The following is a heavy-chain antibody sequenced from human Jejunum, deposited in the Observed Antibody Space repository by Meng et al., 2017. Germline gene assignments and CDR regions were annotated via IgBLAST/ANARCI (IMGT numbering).Heavy chain of an antibody. D-gene: IGHD2-8*01. CDR1: GASISRTNW. Sequence: QVQWQESGPRRVKPSGTLSLTCAVSGASISRTNWWSWVRQPPGKGLEWIGKIDPSESTHYNPSLKGRVTISADRSKNQFSLRLTSVTAADTAIYYCARAYCTDVSCHDFFDSWGQGTLVTVSS. V-gene: IGHV4-4*02. J-gene: IGHJ4*02. CDR2: IDPSEST. CDR3: ARAYCTDVSCHDFFDS.